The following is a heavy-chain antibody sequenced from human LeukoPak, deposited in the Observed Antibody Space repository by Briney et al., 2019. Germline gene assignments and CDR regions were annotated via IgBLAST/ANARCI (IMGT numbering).Heavy chain of an antibody. V-gene: IGHV1-2*02. D-gene: IGHD3-16*01. CDR2: ISLNSGGT. Sequence: ASVKVSCKASGYMFTGYHMHWVRQAPGQGLEWMGWISLNSGGTSYAQTFEGRVSMTRDTSISTAYMELSRLRSADTAVYYCAKEGGGLNYWGQGTLVTVSS. J-gene: IGHJ4*02. CDR3: AKEGGGLNY. CDR1: GYMFTGYH.